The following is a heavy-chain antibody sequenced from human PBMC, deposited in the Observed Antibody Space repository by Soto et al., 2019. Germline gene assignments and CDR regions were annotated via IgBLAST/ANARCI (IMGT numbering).Heavy chain of an antibody. CDR1: GGSFSGCY. J-gene: IGHJ4*02. D-gene: IGHD3-3*01. CDR2: INHSEST. V-gene: IGHV4-34*01. Sequence: SDTPSLTCAVYGGSFSGCYWSWIRQPPGKGLEGIGEINHSESTNYNPSLKSRVTISVDTSKNQFSLKLSSVTAADTAVYYCARTHYDFWSGYYSAFDYWGQGTLVTVSS. CDR3: ARTHYDFWSGYYSAFDY.